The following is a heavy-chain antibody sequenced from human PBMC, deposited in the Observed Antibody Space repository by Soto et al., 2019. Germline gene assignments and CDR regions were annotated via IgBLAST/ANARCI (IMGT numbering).Heavy chain of an antibody. J-gene: IGHJ6*02. Sequence: PGGSLRLSCAASGFTFSSDAMHWVRQAPGKGLEWVAVISYDGSNKYYADSVKGRFTISRDNSKNTLYLQMNSLRAEDTAVYYCARDGIAAAADYYYYGMDVWGQGTTVTVSS. D-gene: IGHD6-13*01. CDR3: ARDGIAAAADYYYYGMDV. CDR1: GFTFSSDA. CDR2: ISYDGSNK. V-gene: IGHV3-30-3*01.